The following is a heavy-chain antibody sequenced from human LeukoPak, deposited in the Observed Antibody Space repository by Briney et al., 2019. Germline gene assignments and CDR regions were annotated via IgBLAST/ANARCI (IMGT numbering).Heavy chain of an antibody. D-gene: IGHD1-26*01. V-gene: IGHV3-11*01. J-gene: IGHJ4*02. Sequence: GGSLRLSCEASGFSFSDYYMTWIRQAPGKGLEWISYISTSSHMIYYADSVKGRFTISRDNAKNSLYLQMNSLRAEDTAVYYCGRDGSGSPDYWGQGTLVTVSS. CDR3: GRDGSGSPDY. CDR1: GFSFSDYY. CDR2: ISTSSHMI.